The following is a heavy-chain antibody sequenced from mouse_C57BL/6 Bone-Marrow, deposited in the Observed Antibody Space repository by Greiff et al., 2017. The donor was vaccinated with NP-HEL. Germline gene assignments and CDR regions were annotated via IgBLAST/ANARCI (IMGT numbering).Heavy chain of an antibody. V-gene: IGHV1-61*01. CDR1: GYTFTSYW. D-gene: IGHD2-4*01. CDR3: ARRVIKGYFDV. CDR2: IYPSDSET. J-gene: IGHJ1*03. Sequence: QVQLQQPGAELVRPGSSVKLSCKASGYTFTSYWMDLVKQRPGQGLEWIGNIYPSDSETHYNQKFKDKATLTVDKSSSTAYMQLSSLTSEDSAVYYCARRVIKGYFDVWGTGTTVTVSS.